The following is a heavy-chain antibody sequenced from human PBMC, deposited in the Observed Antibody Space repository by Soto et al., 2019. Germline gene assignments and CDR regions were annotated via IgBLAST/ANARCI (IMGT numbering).Heavy chain of an antibody. CDR1: GGSISSSSYY. D-gene: IGHD5-12*01. Sequence: TSETLSLTCPVSGGSISSSSYYWGWIRQPPGKGLEWIGSIYYSGSTYYNPSLKSRVTISVDTSKNQFSLKLSSVTAADTAVYYCARRGWWLLKDYGMDVWGQGTTVTVSS. J-gene: IGHJ6*02. V-gene: IGHV4-39*01. CDR2: IYYSGST. CDR3: ARRGWWLLKDYGMDV.